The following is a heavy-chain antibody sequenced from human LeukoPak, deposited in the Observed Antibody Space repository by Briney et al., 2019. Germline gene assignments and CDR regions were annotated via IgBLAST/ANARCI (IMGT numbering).Heavy chain of an antibody. CDR1: GFTFSSYA. J-gene: IGHJ4*02. V-gene: IGHV3-64*01. D-gene: IGHD6-19*01. CDR3: ARDARSSGWYLDYFDY. Sequence: PGGFLRLSCAASGFTFSSYAMHWVRQAPGKGLEYVSAISSNGGSTYYANSVKGRFTISRDNSKNTLYLQMGSLRAEDMAVYYCARDARSSGWYLDYFDYWGQGTLVTVSS. CDR2: ISSNGGST.